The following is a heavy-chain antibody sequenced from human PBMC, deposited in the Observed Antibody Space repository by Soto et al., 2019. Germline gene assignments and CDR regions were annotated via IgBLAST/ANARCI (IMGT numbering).Heavy chain of an antibody. CDR2: ISGSGGST. J-gene: IGHJ4*02. CDR1: GFPFISYA. CDR3: AKDPLWFGELSSNYFDY. V-gene: IGHV3-23*01. D-gene: IGHD3-10*01. Sequence: PGGSLRLSCSASGFPFISYAMSWVRQAPGKGLEWVSAISGSGGSTYYADSVKGRFTISRDNSKNTLYLQMNSLRAEDTAVYYCAKDPLWFGELSSNYFDYWGQGTLVTVSS.